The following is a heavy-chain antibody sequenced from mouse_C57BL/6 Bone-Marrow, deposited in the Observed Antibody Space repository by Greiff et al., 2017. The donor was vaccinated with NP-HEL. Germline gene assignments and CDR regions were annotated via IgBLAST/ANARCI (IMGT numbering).Heavy chain of an antibody. J-gene: IGHJ2*01. D-gene: IGHD2-5*01. CDR2: ISNGGGST. Sequence: EVQVVESGGGLVQPGGSLKLSCAASGFTFSDYYMYWVRQTPEKRLEWVAYISNGGGSTYYPDTVKGRFTISRDNAKNTLYLQMSRLKSEDTAMYYCARPGSNYSYYFDYWGQGTTLTVSS. CDR1: GFTFSDYY. CDR3: ARPGSNYSYYFDY. V-gene: IGHV5-12*01.